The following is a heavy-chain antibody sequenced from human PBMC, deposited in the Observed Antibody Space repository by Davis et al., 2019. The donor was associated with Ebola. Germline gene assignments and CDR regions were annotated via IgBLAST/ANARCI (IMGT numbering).Heavy chain of an antibody. V-gene: IGHV1-18*04. D-gene: IGHD3-9*01. CDR2: ISVIDGNT. Sequence: ASVKVSCKASGYTFTGYYIHWVRQAPGQGLEWMGWISVIDGNTYSAQKFQGRVTMTADTSTSTIYMELRSLTSDDTAMYYCVRDYDTIQWNDPWGQGTLVTVSS. CDR3: VRDYDTIQWNDP. CDR1: GYTFTGYY. J-gene: IGHJ5*02.